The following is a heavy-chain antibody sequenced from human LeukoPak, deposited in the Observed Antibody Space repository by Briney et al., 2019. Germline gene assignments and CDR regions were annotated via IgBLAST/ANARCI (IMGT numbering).Heavy chain of an antibody. CDR2: ITGSGGDT. V-gene: IGHV3-23*01. CDR1: GFTFSSYA. CDR3: ARAGVVAATQPGDFDY. Sequence: PGGSLRLSCAASGFTFSSYAMSWVRQAPEKGLEWVSTITGSGGDTYYADSVKGRFTISRDNAKNSLYLQMNSLRAEDTAVYYCARAGVVAATQPGDFDYWGQGTLVTVSS. J-gene: IGHJ4*02. D-gene: IGHD2-15*01.